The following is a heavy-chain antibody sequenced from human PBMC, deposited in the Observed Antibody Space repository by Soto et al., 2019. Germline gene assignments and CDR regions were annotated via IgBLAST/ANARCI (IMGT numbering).Heavy chain of an antibody. CDR3: ARNYRCPGGSCFHLFY. Sequence: SVKVSCKASGGTFSSYAISWVRQAPGQGLEWMGGIIPIFGTANYAQKFQGRVTITADESTSTAYMELSSLRSEDTAVYYCARNYRCPGGSCFHLFYWGQGTLVTVSS. CDR1: GGTFSSYA. V-gene: IGHV1-69*13. J-gene: IGHJ4*02. CDR2: IIPIFGTA. D-gene: IGHD2-15*01.